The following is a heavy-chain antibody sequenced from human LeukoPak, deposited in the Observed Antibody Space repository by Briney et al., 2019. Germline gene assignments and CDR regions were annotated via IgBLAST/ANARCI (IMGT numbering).Heavy chain of an antibody. Sequence: RXSCXXSGFTXDDYAMHWVRQAPGKGLEWVSGISWKSESTGYADSVKGRFTISRDNTKNSLYLQMNSLRAEDTAFYYCANSLTVTTGDFQHWGQGTLVTVSS. CDR2: ISWKSEST. D-gene: IGHD4-4*01. CDR3: ANSLTVTTGDFQH. CDR1: GFTXDDYA. J-gene: IGHJ1*01. V-gene: IGHV3-9*01.